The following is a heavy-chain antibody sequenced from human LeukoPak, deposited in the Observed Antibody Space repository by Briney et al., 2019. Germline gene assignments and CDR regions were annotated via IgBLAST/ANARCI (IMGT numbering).Heavy chain of an antibody. Sequence: GGSLRLSRVVSGVTHNEYSMTWVRRGPGKGLEWVSAISNTGGSTFYADSVKGRFTISRDKSKSKMYLQMNSLRHNDTATYYCAKAGGSDKYGIDVWGQGTTVIVS. CDR2: ISNTGGST. V-gene: IGHV3-23*01. D-gene: IGHD5-12*01. CDR3: AKAGGSDKYGIDV. J-gene: IGHJ6*02. CDR1: GVTHNEYS.